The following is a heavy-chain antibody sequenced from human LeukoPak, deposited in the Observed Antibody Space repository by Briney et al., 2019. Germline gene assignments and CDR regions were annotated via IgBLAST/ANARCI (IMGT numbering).Heavy chain of an antibody. Sequence: SGPTLVKPTQPLTLTCTFSGFSLSISGVGVGWIRQPPGKALEWLALIYWDDDKRYSPSLKSRLTITKDTSKNQVVLTMTNMDPVDAATYYCAHTSGYSVYGSPAAASYLDYWGQGTLVTVSS. J-gene: IGHJ4*02. CDR3: AHTSGYSVYGSPAAASYLDY. CDR1: GFSLSISGVG. CDR2: IYWDDDK. D-gene: IGHD5/OR15-5a*01. V-gene: IGHV2-5*02.